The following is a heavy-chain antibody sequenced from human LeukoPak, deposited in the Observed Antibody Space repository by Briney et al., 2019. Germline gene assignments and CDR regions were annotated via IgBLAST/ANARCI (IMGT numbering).Heavy chain of an antibody. CDR2: ISYDGSNK. CDR1: GFTFSSYA. D-gene: IGHD6-19*01. CDR3: ASQEQWLALGY. V-gene: IGHV3-30-3*01. Sequence: GGSLRLSCAASGFTFSSYAMHWVRQAPGKGLEWVAVISYDGSNKYYADSVKGRFTISRDNSKNTLYLQMNSLRAEDTAVYYRASQEQWLALGYWGQGTLVTVSS. J-gene: IGHJ4*02.